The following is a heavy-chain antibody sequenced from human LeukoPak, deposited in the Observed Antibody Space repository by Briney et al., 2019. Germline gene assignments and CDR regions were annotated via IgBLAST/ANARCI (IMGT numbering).Heavy chain of an antibody. Sequence: AGGSLRLSCAASGFRFDSFYMGWIRQVPGKGLDYIALISASGAVPYYAESVKGRFTISRDNVKNSVSLQMNSLSADDTAIYYCARSLIVASEDYWGQGTQVTVSS. CDR2: ISASGAVP. D-gene: IGHD3-22*01. CDR3: ARSLIVASEDY. V-gene: IGHV3-11*04. CDR1: GFRFDSFY. J-gene: IGHJ4*02.